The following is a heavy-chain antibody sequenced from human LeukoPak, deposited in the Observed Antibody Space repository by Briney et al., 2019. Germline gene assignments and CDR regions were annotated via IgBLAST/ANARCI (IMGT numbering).Heavy chain of an antibody. Sequence: ASVKVSCKASGYTFTGYYMHWVRQAPGQGLEWMGWINPNSGGTNYAQKFQGRVTMTRDTSISTAYMELSRLRSDDTAVYYCARGFRYCTNGVCSKYYFDYWGQGTRVTVSS. J-gene: IGHJ4*02. CDR1: GYTFTGYY. V-gene: IGHV1-2*02. CDR3: ARGFRYCTNGVCSKYYFDY. CDR2: INPNSGGT. D-gene: IGHD2-8*01.